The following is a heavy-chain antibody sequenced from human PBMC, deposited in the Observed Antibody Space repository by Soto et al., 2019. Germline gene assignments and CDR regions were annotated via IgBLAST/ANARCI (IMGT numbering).Heavy chain of an antibody. J-gene: IGHJ6*02. D-gene: IGHD3-22*01. Sequence: ASVKVSCKASGGTFNNYAITWVRQASGQGLECMGWISAFFSTTTYTQKLQGRVTITADTSTSTAYMELRSLRSDDTAVYYCARDYYDSSGRYYGMDVWGQGTTVTVSS. CDR1: GGTFNNYA. V-gene: IGHV1-69*06. CDR3: ARDYYDSSGRYYGMDV. CDR2: ISAFFSTT.